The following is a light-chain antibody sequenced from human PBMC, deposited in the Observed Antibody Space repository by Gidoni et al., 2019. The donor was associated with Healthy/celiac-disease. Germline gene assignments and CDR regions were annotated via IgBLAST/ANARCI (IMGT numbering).Light chain of an antibody. CDR1: HSVSSIY. V-gene: IGKV3-20*01. CDR2: GAS. CDR3: QQYGSSPLT. Sequence: EIVLTQSPGTLSLSPGERATLSCRASHSVSSIYLAWYQQKPGQAPRLLIYGASSRATGIPDRFSSSGSGTDFTLTISRLEPEDFAVYYCQQYGSSPLTFGGGTKVEIK. J-gene: IGKJ4*01.